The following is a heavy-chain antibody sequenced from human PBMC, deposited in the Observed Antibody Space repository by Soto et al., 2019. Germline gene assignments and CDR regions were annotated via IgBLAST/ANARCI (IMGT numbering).Heavy chain of an antibody. CDR3: SRGNKQLSYYYYGMDV. Sequence: PGGSLRLSCTDSGFNFGDYAMSWFRQAPGKGLEWVGFIRSKDSGGTTEYAASVKGRFTTSSDDSKSIAYLQMNILKTEATAVYYYSRGNKQLSYYYYGMDVWGQGTTVTVSS. V-gene: IGHV3-49*03. J-gene: IGHJ6*02. D-gene: IGHD6-13*01. CDR1: GFNFGDYA. CDR2: IRSKDSGGTT.